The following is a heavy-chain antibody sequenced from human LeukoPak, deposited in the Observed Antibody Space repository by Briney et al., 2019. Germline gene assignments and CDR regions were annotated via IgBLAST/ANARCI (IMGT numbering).Heavy chain of an antibody. CDR3: ARVTSITIFGVVIQGAFDI. CDR2: IIPILGIA. D-gene: IGHD3-3*01. V-gene: IGHV1-69*04. J-gene: IGHJ3*02. Sequence: ASVKVSCKASGGTFSSYAISWVRQAPGQGLEWMGRIIPILGIANYAQKFQGRVTITADKSTSTAYMELSSLRSEDTAVYYCARVTSITIFGVVIQGAFDIWGQGTMVTVSS. CDR1: GGTFSSYA.